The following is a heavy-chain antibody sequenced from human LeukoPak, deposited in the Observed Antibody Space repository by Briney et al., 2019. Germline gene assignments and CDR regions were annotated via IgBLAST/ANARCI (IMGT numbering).Heavy chain of an antibody. V-gene: IGHV1-69*13. CDR1: GGTFSSYA. J-gene: IGHJ5*02. CDR2: IIPIFGTA. CDR3: ARDRRGIIVAAPQSWRFDP. Sequence: ASVKVSCKASGGTFSSYAISWVRQAPGQGLEWMGGIIPIFGTANYAQKFQGRVTITADESASTAYMELSSLRSEDTAVYYCARDRRGIIVAAPQSWRFDPWGQGTLVTVSS. D-gene: IGHD6-13*01.